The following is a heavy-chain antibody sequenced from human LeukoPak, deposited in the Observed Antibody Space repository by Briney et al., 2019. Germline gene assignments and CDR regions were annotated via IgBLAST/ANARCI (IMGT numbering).Heavy chain of an antibody. J-gene: IGHJ4*02. Sequence: SETLSLTCTVSGGSISSSSYYWGWIRQPPGTGLEWIGSIYYSGSTYYNPSLKSRVTISVDTSKNQFSLKLSSVTAADTAVYYCARAGTNVDYWGQGTLVTVSS. CDR3: ARAGTNVDY. D-gene: IGHD2-8*01. V-gene: IGHV4-39*07. CDR1: GGSISSSSYY. CDR2: IYYSGST.